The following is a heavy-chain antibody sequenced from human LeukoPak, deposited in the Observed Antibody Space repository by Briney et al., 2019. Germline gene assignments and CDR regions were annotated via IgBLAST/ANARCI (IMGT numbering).Heavy chain of an antibody. CDR3: ASRELANDY. D-gene: IGHD1-1*01. Sequence: SETLSLTCTVSGGSISSYYWSWIRQPPGKGLEWIGYIYYSGSTNYNPSLKSRVTISADTSKNQFSLNLNSVTAADTAVYYCASRELANDYWGQGTLVTVSS. CDR1: GGSISSYY. V-gene: IGHV4-59*01. CDR2: IYYSGST. J-gene: IGHJ4*02.